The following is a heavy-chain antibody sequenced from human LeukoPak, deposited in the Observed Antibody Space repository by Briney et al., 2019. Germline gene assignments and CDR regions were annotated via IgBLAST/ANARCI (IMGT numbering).Heavy chain of an antibody. V-gene: IGHV4-59*01. J-gene: IGHJ5*02. CDR3: AREYYDSSGTYPNWFDP. CDR1: GGSISSYY. CDR2: IYYSGST. D-gene: IGHD3-22*01. Sequence: SETLSLTCTVSGGSISSYYWSWIRQPPGKGLEWIGYIYYSGSTNYNPTLKSRVTISVDTSKNQFSLKLSSVTAADTAVYYCAREYYDSSGTYPNWFDPWGQGTLVTVSS.